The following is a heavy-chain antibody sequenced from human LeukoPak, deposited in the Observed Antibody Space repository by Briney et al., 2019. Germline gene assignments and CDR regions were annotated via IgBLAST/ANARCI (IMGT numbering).Heavy chain of an antibody. V-gene: IGHV3-66*01. CDR3: ARGDYYDRCFDY. J-gene: IGHJ4*02. Sequence: GGSLRLSCAASGFTVSSNYMSWVRQAPGKGLEWVSVIYSGGSTYYADSVKGRFTISRDNSKNTLYLQMNSLRAEDTAVYYCARGDYYDRCFDYWGQGTLVTVSS. CDR1: GFTVSSNY. D-gene: IGHD3-22*01. CDR2: IYSGGST.